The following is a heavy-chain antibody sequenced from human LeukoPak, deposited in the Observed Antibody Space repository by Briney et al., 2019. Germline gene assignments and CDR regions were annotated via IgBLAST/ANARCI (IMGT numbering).Heavy chain of an antibody. CDR3: ARGGLGGVVVPAAMTY. CDR1: GYTFTGYY. Sequence: ASVKVSCKASGYTFTGYYMHWVRQAPGQGLEWMGWINPNSGGTNYAQKFQGWVTMTRDTSISTAYMELSRLRSDDTAVYYCARGGLGGVVVPAAMTYWGQGTLVTVSS. CDR2: INPNSGGT. D-gene: IGHD2-2*01. V-gene: IGHV1-2*04. J-gene: IGHJ4*02.